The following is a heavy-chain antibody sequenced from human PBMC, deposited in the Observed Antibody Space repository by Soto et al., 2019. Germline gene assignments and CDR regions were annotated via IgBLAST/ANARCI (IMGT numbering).Heavy chain of an antibody. CDR2: IHYSGST. J-gene: IGHJ4*02. Sequence: QVQLQESGPGLVKPSQTLSLTCTVSGGSISSGDYYWSWIRQHPGKGLEWIGYIHYSGSTYYNPSLKSRVTISVYTSENQFSLKLSSVTAADTAVYYCATISFGGPIVPFDYWGQGTLVTVSS. CDR1: GGSISSGDYY. V-gene: IGHV4-31*03. CDR3: ATISFGGPIVPFDY. D-gene: IGHD3-16*02.